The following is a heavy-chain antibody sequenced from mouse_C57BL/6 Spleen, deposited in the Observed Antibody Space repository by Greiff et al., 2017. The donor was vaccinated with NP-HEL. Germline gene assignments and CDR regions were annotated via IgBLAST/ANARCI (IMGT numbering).Heavy chain of an antibody. CDR3: ARGWLLRGMDY. Sequence: EVQLQQSGPELVKPGASVKISCKASGYTFTDYYMNWVKQSHGKSLEWIGDINPNNGGTSYNQKFKGKATLTVDKSYSTAYMELRSLTSEDSAVYYCARGWLLRGMDYWGQGTSVTVSS. CDR1: GYTFTDYY. J-gene: IGHJ4*01. D-gene: IGHD2-3*01. CDR2: INPNNGGT. V-gene: IGHV1-26*01.